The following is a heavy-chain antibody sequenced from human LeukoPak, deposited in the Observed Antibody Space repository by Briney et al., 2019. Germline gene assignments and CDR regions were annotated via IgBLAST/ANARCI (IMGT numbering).Heavy chain of an antibody. V-gene: IGHV4-31*03. Sequence: PSETLSLTCTASGGSISSVGNYWTWIRQLPGKGLECIGYIYNSGSTYYNPSLARRVSISIDTSENQFALKLSSVTAADAAVYYCARVGSSGLYYSGSTDYSLYLDVWGKGTTVTVSS. CDR2: IYNSGST. CDR1: GGSISSVGNY. J-gene: IGHJ6*04. D-gene: IGHD3-22*01. CDR3: ARVGSSGLYYSGSTDYSLYLDV.